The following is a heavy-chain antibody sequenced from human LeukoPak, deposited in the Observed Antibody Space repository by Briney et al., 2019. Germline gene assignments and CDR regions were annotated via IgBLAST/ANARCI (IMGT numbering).Heavy chain of an antibody. J-gene: IGHJ6*04. CDR2: ISTYNGYA. D-gene: IGHD6-19*01. V-gene: IGHV1-18*01. CDR1: GYTFISYG. Sequence: ASVKASCEASGYTFISYGISWVRQAPGQGLEWMGWISTYNGYANYAQKLQGRVTMTTETSTSTAYMELRSLRSDDTAVYYCARNSSDWYGYMDVWGKGTTVTVSS. CDR3: ARNSSDWYGYMDV.